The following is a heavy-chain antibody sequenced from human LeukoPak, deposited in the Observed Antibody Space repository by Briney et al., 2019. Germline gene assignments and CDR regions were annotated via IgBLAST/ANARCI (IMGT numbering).Heavy chain of an antibody. CDR1: GGSMRSSSYS. J-gene: IGHJ3*02. D-gene: IGHD5-18*01. CDR2: IYYSGST. Sequence: SETLSLTCTVSGGSMRSSSYSWSWIRQPAGKGLEWIGYIYYSGSTNHNPSLESRVTMSVDTSKNQFSLKLRSVTAADTAAYYCARPGVGSGRYGAFDIWGQGTMVTVSS. V-gene: IGHV4-61*10. CDR3: ARPGVGSGRYGAFDI.